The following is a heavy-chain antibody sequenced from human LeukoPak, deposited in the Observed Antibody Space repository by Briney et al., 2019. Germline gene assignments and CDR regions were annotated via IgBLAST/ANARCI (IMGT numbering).Heavy chain of an antibody. CDR2: IVVASGNT. J-gene: IGHJ4*02. CDR1: GFTFTNSA. V-gene: IGHV1-58*02. D-gene: IGHD5-24*01. Sequence: ASVKVSCKASGFTFTNSAMQWVRQARGQRLEWIGWIVVASGNTKYARKFQERVTITRDMSTSTAYMELSSLRPEDTAVYYCAAAPIEMQQRGFDYWGQGTLVTVSS. CDR3: AAAPIEMQQRGFDY.